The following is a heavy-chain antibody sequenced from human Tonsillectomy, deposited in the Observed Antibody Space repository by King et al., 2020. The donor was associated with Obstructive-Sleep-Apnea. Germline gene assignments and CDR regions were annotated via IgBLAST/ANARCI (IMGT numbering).Heavy chain of an antibody. J-gene: IGHJ4*02. D-gene: IGHD3-10*01. V-gene: IGHV1-18*01. CDR1: GYTFPSYG. CDR2: IPAYNGTT. Sequence: LVPSVASVKTPGASVTVSCQASGYTFPSYGISWVRQAPGHGLEWMGWIPAYNGTTTYAPKLPGRVTMTTYTSTTTAYMELRSLRSDDTAVYYCARDRDYYASGSYADYWGQGPLVTVSS. CDR3: ARDRDYYASGSYADY.